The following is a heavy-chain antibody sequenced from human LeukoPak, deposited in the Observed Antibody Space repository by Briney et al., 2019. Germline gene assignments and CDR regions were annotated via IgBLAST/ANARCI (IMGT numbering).Heavy chain of an antibody. Sequence: GGSLRLSCAASGFTFSSYGMHWVRQAPGKGLEWVAFIRYDGSNKYYADSVKGRFTISRDNSKNTLYLQMNSLRAEDTAVYYCAKDLGFLATRPVDYWGQGTLVTVSS. D-gene: IGHD3-16*01. CDR2: IRYDGSNK. V-gene: IGHV3-30*02. J-gene: IGHJ4*02. CDR3: AKDLGFLATRPVDY. CDR1: GFTFSSYG.